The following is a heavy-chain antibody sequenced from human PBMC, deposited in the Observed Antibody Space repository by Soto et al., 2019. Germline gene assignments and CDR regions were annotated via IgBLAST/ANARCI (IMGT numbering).Heavy chain of an antibody. Sequence: EVQLVESGGGLVKPGGSLRLSCAASGFPFSKAWMSWVRQVPGKGLEWVGRIKSKADGGTTDYAAPVKGRFTISSDDSSNTLYLQMNSMKTEETAVYYCTKVLGYCSGGTCFTFDYWGQGAVVTVSS. V-gene: IGHV3-15*01. D-gene: IGHD2-15*01. CDR2: IKSKADGGTT. CDR3: TKVLGYCSGGTCFTFDY. J-gene: IGHJ4*02. CDR1: GFPFSKAW.